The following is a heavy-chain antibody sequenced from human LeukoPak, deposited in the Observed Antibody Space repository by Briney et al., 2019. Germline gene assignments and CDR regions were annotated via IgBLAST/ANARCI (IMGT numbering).Heavy chain of an antibody. CDR2: INPSGGST. D-gene: IGHD3-10*01. Sequence: ASVKVSCKASGYTFTGYYIHWVRQAPGQGLEWMGIINPSGGSTSYAQKFQGRVTMTRDTSTSTVYMELSSLRSEDTAVYYCARVPTYYYGSGSNYFGYWGQGTLVTVSS. CDR1: GYTFTGYY. CDR3: ARVPTYYYGSGSNYFGY. V-gene: IGHV1-46*01. J-gene: IGHJ4*02.